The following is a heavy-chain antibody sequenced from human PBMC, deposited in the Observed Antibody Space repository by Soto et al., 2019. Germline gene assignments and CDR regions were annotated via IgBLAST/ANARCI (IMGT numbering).Heavy chain of an antibody. CDR3: ARTDYDSSGYYGYYFDY. CDR2: IYYSGST. J-gene: IGHJ4*02. V-gene: IGHV4-61*01. CDR1: GGSVSSGSYY. D-gene: IGHD3-22*01. Sequence: PSETLSLTCTVSGGSVSSGSYYWSWIRQPPGKGLEWIGYIYYSGSTNYNPSLKSRVTISVDTSKNQFSLKLSSVTAADTAVYYCARTDYDSSGYYGYYFDYWGQGTLVTVS.